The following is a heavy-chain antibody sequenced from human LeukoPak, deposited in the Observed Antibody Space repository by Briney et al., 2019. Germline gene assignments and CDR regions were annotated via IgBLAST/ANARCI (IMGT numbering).Heavy chain of an antibody. CDR3: ARVTPEVGIGFDY. V-gene: IGHV4-30-2*01. CDR1: GGSISSGGYY. D-gene: IGHD2-21*01. J-gene: IGHJ4*02. CDR2: IYHSGST. Sequence: SQTLSLTCTVSGGSISSGGYYWSWIRQPPGKGLEWIGYIYHSGSTYYNPSLKSRVTISVDRSKNQFSLKLSSVTAADTAVYYCARVTPEVGIGFDYWGQGTLVTVSS.